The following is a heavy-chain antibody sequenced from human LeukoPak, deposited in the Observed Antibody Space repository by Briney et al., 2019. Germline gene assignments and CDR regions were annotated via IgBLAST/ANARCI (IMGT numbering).Heavy chain of an antibody. Sequence: SETLSLTCAVYGGSFSGYYWSWIRQPPGKGLEWIGEINHSGSTNYNPSLKSRVTISVDTSKNQFSLKLSSVTAADTAVYYCAGSYDLSSGATDYWGQGTLVTVSS. CDR1: GGSFSGYY. D-gene: IGHD3-3*01. CDR3: AGSYDLSSGATDY. CDR2: INHSGST. V-gene: IGHV4-34*01. J-gene: IGHJ4*02.